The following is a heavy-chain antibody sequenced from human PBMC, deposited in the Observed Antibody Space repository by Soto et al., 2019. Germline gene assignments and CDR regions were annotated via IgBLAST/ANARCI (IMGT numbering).Heavy chain of an antibody. V-gene: IGHV1-18*04. Sequence: QVQLVQSGAEVKKPGASVKVSCKASGYTFTSYGISWVRQAHGQGLEWMGWISAYNGNTNYAQKLQGRVTMTTDTSTSTAYMELRSLRSDDTAVYYCARDRDYCGGDCYRPHYYYGMDVWGQGTTVTVSS. D-gene: IGHD2-21*02. J-gene: IGHJ6*02. CDR1: GYTFTSYG. CDR3: ARDRDYCGGDCYRPHYYYGMDV. CDR2: ISAYNGNT.